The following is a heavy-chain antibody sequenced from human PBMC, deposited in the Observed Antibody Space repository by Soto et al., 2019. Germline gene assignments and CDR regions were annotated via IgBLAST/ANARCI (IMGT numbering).Heavy chain of an antibody. CDR2: INHSGST. V-gene: IGHV4-34*01. CDR3: ARGRCWNSYYYYYYMDV. J-gene: IGHJ6*03. D-gene: IGHD1-7*01. CDR1: GGSFSGYY. Sequence: SETLSLTCAVYGGSFSGYYWSWIRQPPGKGLEWIGEINHSGSTTYKPSLKSRVTISVDTSKNQFSLNLSSVTAADTAVYFCARGRCWNSYYYYYYMDVCGKGSTVTV.